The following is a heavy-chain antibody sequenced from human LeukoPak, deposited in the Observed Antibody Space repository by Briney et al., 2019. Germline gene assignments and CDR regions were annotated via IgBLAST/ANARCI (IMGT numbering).Heavy chain of an antibody. CDR1: GYTFTSYG. CDR3: ARIWSDFGVVIAFDY. J-gene: IGHJ4*02. V-gene: IGHV1-18*01. Sequence: GASVKVSCKASGYTFTSYGISWVRQAPGQGLEWMGWISAYNGNTNYAQKFQGRVTITTDESTSTAYMELSSLRSEDTAVYYCARIWSDFGVVIAFDYWGQGTLVTVSS. D-gene: IGHD3-3*01. CDR2: ISAYNGNT.